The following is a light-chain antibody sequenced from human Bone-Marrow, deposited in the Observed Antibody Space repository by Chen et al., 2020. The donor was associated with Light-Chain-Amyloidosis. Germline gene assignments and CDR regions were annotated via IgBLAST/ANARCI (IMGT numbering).Light chain of an antibody. CDR2: DDS. J-gene: IGLJ3*02. CDR3: QVWDRSSDRPV. V-gene: IGLV3-21*02. CDR1: NIGSKS. Sequence: SYVLTQPSSVSVAPGQTVTITCGGNNIGSKSVHWYQQTPGQAPLLVVYDDSDRPSGIPERLSGSNSGNTATLTISRVEAGDEADYYCQVWDRSSDRPVFGGGTKLTVL.